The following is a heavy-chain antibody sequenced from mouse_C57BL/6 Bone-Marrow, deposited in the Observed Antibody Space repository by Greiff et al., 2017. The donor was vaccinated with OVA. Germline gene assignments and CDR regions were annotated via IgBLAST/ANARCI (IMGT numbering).Heavy chain of an antibody. J-gene: IGHJ4*01. V-gene: IGHV2-9-1*01. CDR1: GFSLTSYA. Sequence: QVQLKQSGPGLVAPSQRLSITCTVSGFSLTSYAISWVRQPPGKGLEWLGVIWTGGGTNYNSALKSRLSISKDNSKSQVFLKMNSLQTDDTARYYCARRNYDYDGGGFYYAMDYWGQGTSVTVSS. CDR3: ARRNYDYDGGGFYYAMDY. D-gene: IGHD2-4*01. CDR2: IWTGGGT.